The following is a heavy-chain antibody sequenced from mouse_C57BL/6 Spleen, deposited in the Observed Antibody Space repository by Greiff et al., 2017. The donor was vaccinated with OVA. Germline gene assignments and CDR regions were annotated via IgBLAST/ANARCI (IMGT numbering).Heavy chain of an antibody. J-gene: IGHJ4*01. CDR1: GFTFSDYG. CDR2: ISRGSSTI. V-gene: IGHV5-17*01. Sequence: EVQLVESGGGLVKPGGSLKLSCAASGFTFSDYGMHWVRQAPEQGLEWVAYISRGSSTIYYADTVTGRFTISRDNASNTLFLQMTSLRSEDTAMYYCARMDYWGQGTSVTVSS. CDR3: ARMDY.